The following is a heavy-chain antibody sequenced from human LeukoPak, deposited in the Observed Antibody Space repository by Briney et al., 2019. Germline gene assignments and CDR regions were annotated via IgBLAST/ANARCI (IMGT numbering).Heavy chain of an antibody. Sequence: SQTLSLTCTVSGGXISSGGYYWNWIRQHPEKGLEWIGYIYYRGSTYYNPSLKSRVTISVDTSKNQFSLKLSSVTAADTAVYFCARRPYSGSPSRAFDIWGQGTMVTVSS. J-gene: IGHJ3*02. CDR3: ARRPYSGSPSRAFDI. D-gene: IGHD1-26*01. CDR1: GGXISSGGYY. V-gene: IGHV4-31*03. CDR2: IYYRGST.